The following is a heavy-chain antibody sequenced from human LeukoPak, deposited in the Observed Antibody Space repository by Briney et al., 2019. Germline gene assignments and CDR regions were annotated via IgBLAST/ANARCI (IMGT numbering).Heavy chain of an antibody. CDR3: ARGVYSGYEGWVTFDI. CDR2: INTNTGNP. D-gene: IGHD5-12*01. CDR1: GYTLTSYD. Sequence: GASVKVSCKASGYTLTSYDMTWVRQAPGQGLEWMGWINTNTGNPTYAQGFTGRFVFSLDTSVSTAYLQISSLKAEDTAVYYCARGVYSGYEGWVTFDIWGQGTVVTVSS. V-gene: IGHV7-4-1*02. J-gene: IGHJ3*02.